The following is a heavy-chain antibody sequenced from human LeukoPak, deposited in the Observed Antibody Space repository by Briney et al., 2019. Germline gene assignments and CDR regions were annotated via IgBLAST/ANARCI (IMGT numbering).Heavy chain of an antibody. J-gene: IGHJ4*02. D-gene: IGHD3-3*01. V-gene: IGHV1-69*04. CDR3: ATGLTIFGVVIIFGGPDY. CDR2: MIPILGIA. Sequence: SVKVSCKASGGTFSSYAISWVRQAPGQGLEWMGRMIPILGIANYAQKFQGGVTITADKSTSTAYMELSSLRSEDTAVYYCATGLTIFGVVIIFGGPDYWGQGTLVTVSS. CDR1: GGTFSSYA.